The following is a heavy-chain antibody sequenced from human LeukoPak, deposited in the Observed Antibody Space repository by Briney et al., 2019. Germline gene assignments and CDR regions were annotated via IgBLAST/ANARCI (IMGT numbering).Heavy chain of an antibody. Sequence: ASVKVSCKASGGTLRSHIFSWVRQAPGQGLEWMGRITPIIDSAKYAQNFQDRVTITADTSTATIYMELSSLTFEDTAVYFCTRVNLRGSQYNWSDPWGQGTLVTVSS. CDR3: TRVNLRGSQYNWSDP. V-gene: IGHV1-69*08. CDR1: GGTLRSHI. CDR2: ITPIIDSA. J-gene: IGHJ5*02. D-gene: IGHD1-26*01.